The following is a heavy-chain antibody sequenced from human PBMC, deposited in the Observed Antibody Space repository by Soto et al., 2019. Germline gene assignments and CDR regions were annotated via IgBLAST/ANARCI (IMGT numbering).Heavy chain of an antibody. CDR2: VHSGGIT. Sequence: EVQLVESGGGLIQPGGSLRLSCAASGFSVSNNYMTWVRQALGRGLEWVSVVHSGGITYYADSVKGRFTISRDNSKNTVYLQMNSLRAEDTAVYYCAREGSSWDDWYFDLWGRGTLVTVSS. D-gene: IGHD6-13*01. CDR3: AREGSSWDDWYFDL. CDR1: GFSVSNNY. J-gene: IGHJ2*01. V-gene: IGHV3-53*01.